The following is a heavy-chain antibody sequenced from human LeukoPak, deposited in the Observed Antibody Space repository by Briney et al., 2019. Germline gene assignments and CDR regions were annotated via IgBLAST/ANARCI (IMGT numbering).Heavy chain of an antibody. CDR1: GDSTSSDSYF. CDR2: SYSSGRT. V-gene: IGHV4-61*02. D-gene: IGHD4-17*01. Sequence: SQTLSLTCTVSGDSTSSDSYFWSWIRQPAGKGLEWIGRSYSSGRTYYNPSLKSRVTISLDTSRNQFSLKLSSVTAADTAVYFCATARADYGDYNSFYYMDVWGKGTTVTVSS. J-gene: IGHJ6*03. CDR3: ATARADYGDYNSFYYMDV.